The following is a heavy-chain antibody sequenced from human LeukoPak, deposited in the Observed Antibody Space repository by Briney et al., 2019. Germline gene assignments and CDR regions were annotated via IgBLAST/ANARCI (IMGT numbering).Heavy chain of an antibody. CDR1: GFTFSSYG. V-gene: IGHV3-33*01. J-gene: IGHJ4*02. CDR3: ARDYSPDYDFWSGYFDY. CDR2: IWYDGSNK. D-gene: IGHD3-3*01. Sequence: PGRSLRLSCAASGFTFSSYGMHWVRQAPGKGLEWVAVIWYDGSNKYYADSVKGRFTISRDNSKNTLYLQMNSLRAEDTAVYYCARDYSPDYDFWSGYFDYWGQGTLVTVSS.